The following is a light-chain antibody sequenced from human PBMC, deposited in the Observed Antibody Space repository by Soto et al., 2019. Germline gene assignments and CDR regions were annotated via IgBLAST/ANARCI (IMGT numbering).Light chain of an antibody. J-gene: IGKJ1*01. CDR3: QQYNNWPRT. CDR2: GAS. V-gene: IGKV3-15*01. Sequence: EIVLTQSPGTLSLSPGERATLSCRASQSVSSSNLAWYQQKPGQAPRLLIYGASTRATGIPARFSGSGSGTELTLTISSLQSEDFAVYYCQQYNNWPRTFGQGTKVDIK. CDR1: QSVSSSN.